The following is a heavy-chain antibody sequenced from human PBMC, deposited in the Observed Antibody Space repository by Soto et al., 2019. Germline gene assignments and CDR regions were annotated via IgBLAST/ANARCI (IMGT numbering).Heavy chain of an antibody. V-gene: IGHV4-59*08. D-gene: IGHD1-1*01. J-gene: IGHJ5*02. CDR2: IYYSGST. Sequence: SETLSLTCTVSGGSISSYYWSWIRQPPGKGLEWIGYIYYSGSTNYNPSLKSRVTISVDTSKNQFSLKLSSVTAADTAVYYCARLFEPPHFLGRYENWFDPWGQGTLVTVSS. CDR3: ARLFEPPHFLGRYENWFDP. CDR1: GGSISSYY.